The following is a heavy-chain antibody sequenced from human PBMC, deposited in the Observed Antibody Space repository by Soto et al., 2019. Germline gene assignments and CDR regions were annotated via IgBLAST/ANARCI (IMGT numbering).Heavy chain of an antibody. CDR2: IYDSGAT. Sequence: SATLSLTCSVSGGSLSGGSYYWNWIRQPPGKQMEWIGYIYDSGATKYNPSLKSRVTISQDTSKNQFSLKMNSVTPSDTAVYYCARDWGPYWFDPWVQGILVTVS. J-gene: IGHJ5*02. V-gene: IGHV4-61*01. CDR1: GGSLSGGSYY. CDR3: ARDWGPYWFDP. D-gene: IGHD7-27*01.